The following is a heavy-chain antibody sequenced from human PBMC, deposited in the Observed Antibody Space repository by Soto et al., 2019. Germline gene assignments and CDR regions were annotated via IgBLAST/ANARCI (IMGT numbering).Heavy chain of an antibody. D-gene: IGHD2-2*01. J-gene: IGHJ6*02. Sequence: SETLSLTCTVSGGSISSYYWSWIRQPPGKGLEWIGYIYYSGSTNYNPSLKSRVTISVDTSKNQFSLKLSSVTAADTAVYYCASSVLGYCSSTSCPHPVDVCSQGTTVTVSS. CDR3: ASSVLGYCSSTSCPHPVDV. CDR2: IYYSGST. V-gene: IGHV4-59*08. CDR1: GGSISSYY.